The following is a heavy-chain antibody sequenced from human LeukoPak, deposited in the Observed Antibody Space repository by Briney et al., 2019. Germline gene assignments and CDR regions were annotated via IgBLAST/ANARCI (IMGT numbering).Heavy chain of an antibody. D-gene: IGHD4-23*01. CDR3: ARDRLTYAGSGSWFDP. CDR2: ISSSGSTI. V-gene: IGHV3-11*01. CDR1: GFTFSGYY. J-gene: IGHJ5*02. Sequence: GGSLRLSCAASGFTFSGYYMSWIRQAPGKGLEWVSYISSSGSTIYYADSVKGRFTISRDNDKNSLYLQMNSLRAEDTAVYYCARDRLTYAGSGSWFDPWGQGTLVTVSS.